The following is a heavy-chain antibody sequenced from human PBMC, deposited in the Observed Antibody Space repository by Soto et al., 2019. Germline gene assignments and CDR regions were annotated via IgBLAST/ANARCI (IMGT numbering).Heavy chain of an antibody. D-gene: IGHD2-15*01. CDR2: ISGSGGST. V-gene: IGHV3-23*01. Sequence: PGGSLKLYCAETGFTVRGNTMSLVRQAPGKGLEWVSAISGSGGSTYYADSVKGRFTISRDNSKNTLYLQMNSLRAEDTAVYYCAKLLGYYYGMDVWGQGT. J-gene: IGHJ6*02. CDR3: AKLLGYYYGMDV. CDR1: GFTVRGNT.